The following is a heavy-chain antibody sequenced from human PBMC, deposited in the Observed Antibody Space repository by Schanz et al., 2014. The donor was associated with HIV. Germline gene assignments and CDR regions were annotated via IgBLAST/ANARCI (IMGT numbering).Heavy chain of an antibody. CDR1: GFTFSSSG. Sequence: VQLVESGGDLVQPGRSLRLSCAASGFTFSSSGMHWVRQAPGKGLEWVAVISYDGSNKYYADSVKGRFTVSRDNAKNSLYLHMNSLRAEDTAVHYCARPDYYDTRGFGDWGRGTLVTVSS. CDR2: ISYDGSNK. V-gene: IGHV3-30*19. CDR3: ARPDYYDTRGFGD. J-gene: IGHJ4*02. D-gene: IGHD3-22*01.